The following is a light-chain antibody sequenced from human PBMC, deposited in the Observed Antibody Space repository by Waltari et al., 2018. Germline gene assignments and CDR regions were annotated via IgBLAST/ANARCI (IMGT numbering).Light chain of an antibody. CDR1: QSILYSSNSKNY. CDR3: QQYYSIPYT. J-gene: IGKJ2*01. V-gene: IGKV4-1*01. Sequence: DIVMTQSPDSLAVSLGERATNNCKSSQSILYSSNSKNYLAWYQHKPGQPPKLLIYWASTRESGVPDRFSGSGSGTDFTLTISSLQAEDVAIYYCQQYYSIPYTFGQGTKLEIK. CDR2: WAS.